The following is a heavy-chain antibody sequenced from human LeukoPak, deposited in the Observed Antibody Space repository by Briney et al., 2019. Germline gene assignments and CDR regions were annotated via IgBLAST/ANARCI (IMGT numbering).Heavy chain of an antibody. D-gene: IGHD6-13*01. V-gene: IGHV3-30*18. CDR1: GFTFNNYG. J-gene: IGHJ4*02. CDR2: ISEDGGHK. CDR3: AKDRETTASGTFDY. Sequence: GRSLRLSCAASGFTFNNYGMHYVRQAPGKGLEGVAVISEDGGHKNYADSVKGRFTISRDNSNNTLYLQMNSLRAEDTGVYYCAKDRETTASGTFDYWGQGTLVTVSS.